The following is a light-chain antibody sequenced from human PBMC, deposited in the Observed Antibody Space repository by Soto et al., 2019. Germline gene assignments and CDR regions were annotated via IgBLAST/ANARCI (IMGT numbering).Light chain of an antibody. J-gene: IGLJ3*02. CDR3: QSYDSSLSGWV. CDR1: SSNIGAIYD. Sequence: QTVVTQPPSVSGAPGQRVTISCTGSSSNIGAIYDVHWYQQLPGTAPKLLIYGNTNRPSGVPDRFSGSKSGTSASLAITGLQAEDEADYYCQSYDSSLSGWVFGGGTKLTVL. CDR2: GNT. V-gene: IGLV1-40*01.